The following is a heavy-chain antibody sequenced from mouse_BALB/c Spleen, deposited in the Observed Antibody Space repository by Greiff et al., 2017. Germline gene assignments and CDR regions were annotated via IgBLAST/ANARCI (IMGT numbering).Heavy chain of an antibody. V-gene: IGHV1-54*01. CDR1: GYAFTNYL. D-gene: IGHD4-1*01. Sequence: VQLQQSGAELVRPGTSVKVSCKASGYAFTNYLIEWVKQRPGQGLEWIGVINPGSGGTNYNEKFKGKATLTADKSSSTAYMQLSSLTSDDSAVYFCALTGTGFDYWGQGTTLTVSS. CDR3: ALTGTGFDY. J-gene: IGHJ2*01. CDR2: INPGSGGT.